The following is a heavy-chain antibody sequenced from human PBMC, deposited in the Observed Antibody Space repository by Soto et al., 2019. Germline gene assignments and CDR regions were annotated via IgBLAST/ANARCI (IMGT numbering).Heavy chain of an antibody. CDR2: IIPSFGTG. CDR1: GGTFSSYA. J-gene: IGHJ4*02. CDR3: ARERGGYHRGDFEF. Sequence: QVQLVQSGAEAKRPGSSVKVSCKASGGTFSSYAISWVRQAPGQGLEWLGGIIPSFGTGNYQQNFQGRLTITADESTSTVYMELSGLTSGDTAVYYCARERGGYHRGDFEFWGQGTLVTVSS. D-gene: IGHD5-12*01. V-gene: IGHV1-69*01.